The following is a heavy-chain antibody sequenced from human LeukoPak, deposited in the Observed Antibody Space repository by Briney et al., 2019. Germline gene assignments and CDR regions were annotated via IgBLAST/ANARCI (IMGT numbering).Heavy chain of an antibody. J-gene: IGHJ4*02. D-gene: IGHD2-21*01. CDR2: IIPIFGTA. V-gene: IGHV1-69*01. CDR1: GGTFSSYA. CDR3: ARGTYYGGDCSAFFDY. Sequence: SVKVSCKASGGTFSSYAISWVRQAPGQGLEWMGGIIPIFGTANYAQKFQGRVTITADESTSTAYMELSSLRSEDTAVYYCARGTYYGGDCSAFFDYWGQGTLVTVSS.